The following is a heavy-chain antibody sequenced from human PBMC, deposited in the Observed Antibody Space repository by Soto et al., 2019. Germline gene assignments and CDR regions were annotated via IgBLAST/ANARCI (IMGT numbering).Heavy chain of an antibody. J-gene: IGHJ4*02. CDR1: GGTFSSYA. CDR3: AREGAPIEYYDSSGQFDY. Sequence: ASVKVSCKASGGTFSSYAISWVRQAPGQGLEWMGGIIPIFGTANYAQKFQGRVTITADESTSTAYMELSSLRSEDTAVYYCAREGAPIEYYDSSGQFDYWGQGTLVTVSS. V-gene: IGHV1-69*13. D-gene: IGHD3-22*01. CDR2: IIPIFGTA.